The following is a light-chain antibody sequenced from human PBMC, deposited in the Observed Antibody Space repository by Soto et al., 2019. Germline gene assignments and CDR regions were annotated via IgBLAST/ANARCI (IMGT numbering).Light chain of an antibody. V-gene: IGKV1-16*01. CDR2: EVS. J-gene: IGKJ1*01. CDR3: QHYSGDRAT. Sequence: DIQMTQSPSSLSASVGDRVTITCQASQDISNYLNWYQQKPGKAPNLLIYEVSTLHSGVPSRFSGSGSGTEFTLTISSLRPDDFATYYCQHYSGDRATFGQGTKVEI. CDR1: QDISNY.